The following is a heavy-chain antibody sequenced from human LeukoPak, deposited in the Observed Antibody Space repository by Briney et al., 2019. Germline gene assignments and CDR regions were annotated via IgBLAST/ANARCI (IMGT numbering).Heavy chain of an antibody. D-gene: IGHD1-14*01. V-gene: IGHV4-34*01. CDR2: INHSGST. J-gene: IGHJ4*02. CDR1: GGSLSGYY. CDR3: ARGRKVRTVRFDY. Sequence: SETLSLTCAVYGGSLSGYYWSWIRQPPGKGLEWIGEINHSGSTNYNPSLKSRVTISVDTSKNQFSLKLSSVTAADTAVYYCARGRKVRTVRFDYWGQGTLVTVSS.